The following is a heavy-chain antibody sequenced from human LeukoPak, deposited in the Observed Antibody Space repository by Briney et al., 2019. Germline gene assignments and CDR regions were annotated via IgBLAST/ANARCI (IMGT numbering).Heavy chain of an antibody. Sequence: PGGSLRLSCAASGFTFSGSAVHWVRQTSGKGLEWVGRIRNKANNYATAYAASVKGRFTIFRDDSKNTAYLQMNSLKTEDTAVYHCTIWVVPAANYDYMDVWGKGTTVAVSS. V-gene: IGHV3-73*01. CDR2: IRNKANNYAT. CDR1: GFTFSGSA. J-gene: IGHJ6*03. D-gene: IGHD2-2*01. CDR3: TIWVVPAANYDYMDV.